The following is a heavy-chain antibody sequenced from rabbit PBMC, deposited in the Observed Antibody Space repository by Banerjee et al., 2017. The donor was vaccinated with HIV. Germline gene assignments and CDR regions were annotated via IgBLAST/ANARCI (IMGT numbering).Heavy chain of an antibody. CDR2: IYAGSSGST. CDR3: ARELFSSYYTPFNL. Sequence: QSLEESGGDLVKPGASLTLTCTASGFSFSSSYYMCWVRQAPGKGLEWIACIYAGSSGSTYYASWAKGRFTISKTSSTTVTLQMTSLTAADTATYFCARELFSSYYTPFNLWGQGTLVTVS. D-gene: IGHD8-1*01. CDR1: GFSFSSSYY. V-gene: IGHV1S40*01. J-gene: IGHJ4*01.